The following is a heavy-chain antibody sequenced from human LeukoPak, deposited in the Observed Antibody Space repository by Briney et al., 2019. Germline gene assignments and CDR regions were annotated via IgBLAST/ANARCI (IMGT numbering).Heavy chain of an antibody. CDR2: ISGSGGST. CDR3: ATGSLMTTVTHGDFQH. CDR1: GFTFSSYA. D-gene: IGHD4-17*01. J-gene: IGHJ1*01. V-gene: IGHV3-23*01. Sequence: GGSLRLSCAASGFTFSSYAMSWVRQAPGKGLEWVSAISGSGGSTYYADSVKGRFTISRDNSKNTLYLQMNSLRAEDTAVYYCATGSLMTTVTHGDFQHWGQGTLVTVSS.